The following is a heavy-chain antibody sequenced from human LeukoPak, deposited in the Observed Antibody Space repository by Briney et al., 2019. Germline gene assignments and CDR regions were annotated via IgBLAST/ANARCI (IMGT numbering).Heavy chain of an antibody. V-gene: IGHV3-9*01. CDR3: AKDMRRRFGEFDY. D-gene: IGHD3-10*01. CDR1: GFTFDDYA. J-gene: IGHJ4*02. Sequence: PGGSLRLSCAASGFTFDDYAMHWVRQAPGKGLEWVSGISWNSGSIGYADSVKGRFTISRDNAKNSLYLQMNSLRAEDTALYYCAKDMRRRFGEFDYWGQGTLVTVSS. CDR2: ISWNSGSI.